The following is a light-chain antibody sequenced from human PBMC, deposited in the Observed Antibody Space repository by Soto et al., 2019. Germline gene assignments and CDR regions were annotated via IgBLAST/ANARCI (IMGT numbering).Light chain of an antibody. CDR3: QQGDSAPFT. CDR1: QSTRNN. Sequence: DIQMTQSPSSLSASVGDRVTITCRASQSTRNNLNWYQQKPGKAPNRLIYAASSLPSGVPSRFSGSGSGTDFTLTISSLQPEDFATYYCQQGDSAPFTFGQGTKLEIK. J-gene: IGKJ2*01. CDR2: AAS. V-gene: IGKV1-39*01.